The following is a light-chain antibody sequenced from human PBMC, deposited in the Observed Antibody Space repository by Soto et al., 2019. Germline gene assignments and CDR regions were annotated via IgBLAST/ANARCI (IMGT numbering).Light chain of an antibody. CDR2: DAS. J-gene: IGKJ2*01. Sequence: EIVLTQSPATLSLSPGERATLSCRASLSVNSNLAWYQQKPGQAPRLLIFDASNRATGIPARFSGSGSGTDFTLTISSRELEDFAVYYCQQRSNWPPYTFGQGNKLEIK. CDR1: LSVNSN. CDR3: QQRSNWPPYT. V-gene: IGKV3-11*01.